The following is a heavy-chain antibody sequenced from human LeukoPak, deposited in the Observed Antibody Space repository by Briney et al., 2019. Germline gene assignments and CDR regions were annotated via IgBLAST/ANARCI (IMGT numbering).Heavy chain of an antibody. D-gene: IGHD4-11*01. V-gene: IGHV4-59*04. CDR2: IYHSGST. J-gene: IGHJ6*03. CDR3: VRVPTTVDNYYMDV. Sequence: SETLSLTCTVSGASFTNYYWSWVRQPPGKGLEWIGYIYHSGSTYYNPSLKSRVTMSVGTSKNQFSLKMSSVTAADTAVYYCVRVPTTVDNYYMDVWGKGTTVTVSS. CDR1: GASFTNYY.